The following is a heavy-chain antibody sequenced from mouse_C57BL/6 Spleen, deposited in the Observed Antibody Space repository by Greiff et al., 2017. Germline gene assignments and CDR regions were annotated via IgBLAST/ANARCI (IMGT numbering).Heavy chain of an antibody. V-gene: IGHV3-6*01. J-gene: IGHJ2*01. CDR2: ISYDGSN. D-gene: IGHD2-2*01. CDR1: GYSITSGYY. CDR3: AREVPIYYGYPSYFDF. Sequence: VKLQESGPGLVKPSQSLSLTCSVTGYSITSGYYWNWIRQFPGNKLEWMGYISYDGSNNYNPSLKNRISITRDPSKNQFFLKLNSLTSEDTATYYCAREVPIYYGYPSYFDFWGQGTTLTVSS.